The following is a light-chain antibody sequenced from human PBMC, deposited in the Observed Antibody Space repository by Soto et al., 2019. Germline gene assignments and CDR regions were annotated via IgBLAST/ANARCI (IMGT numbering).Light chain of an antibody. J-gene: IGLJ1*01. CDR2: SNS. CDR3: AAWDDSLNARYV. V-gene: IGLV1-44*01. CDR1: SSNIATKS. Sequence: QSVLTQPPSESGTPGQRVTISCSGSSSNIATKSVNWYQQLPGTAPKLLIYSNSQRSSGVPDRFSGSKSGTSASLAIRGLQSEDEADYYCAAWDDSLNARYVFGTGTKLTVL.